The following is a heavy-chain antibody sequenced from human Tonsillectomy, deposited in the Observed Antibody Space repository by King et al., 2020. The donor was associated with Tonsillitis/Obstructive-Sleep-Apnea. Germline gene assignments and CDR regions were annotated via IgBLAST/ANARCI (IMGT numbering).Heavy chain of an antibody. J-gene: IGHJ4*02. CDR3: ARLLGYNWNDGSYYFDY. D-gene: IGHD1-20*01. CDR1: GGSISSSNW. V-gene: IGHV4-4*02. Sequence: VQLQESGPGLVKPSGTLSLTCAVSGGSISSSNWWNWVRQPPGKGLEWIGEIYHSGSTNYNPSLKSRVTISIEKSKNQFSLKLSSVTAADTAIYYCARLLGYNWNDGSYYFDYWGRGNLVTVSS. CDR2: IYHSGST.